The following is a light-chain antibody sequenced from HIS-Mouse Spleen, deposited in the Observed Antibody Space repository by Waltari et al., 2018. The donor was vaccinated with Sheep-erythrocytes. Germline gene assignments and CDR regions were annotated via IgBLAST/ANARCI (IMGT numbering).Light chain of an antibody. V-gene: IGLV2-11*01. CDR3: QSADSSGTYVV. J-gene: IGLJ2*01. CDR1: SSDVGGYNY. CDR2: DGS. Sequence: QSALTQPRSVSGSPGQSVTISCTGNSSDVGGYNYVSWYQQHPGKAPKLMIYDGSKRPSGVPDRFSGSSSGTTVTLTISGVQAEDEADYYCQSADSSGTYVVFGGGTKLTVL.